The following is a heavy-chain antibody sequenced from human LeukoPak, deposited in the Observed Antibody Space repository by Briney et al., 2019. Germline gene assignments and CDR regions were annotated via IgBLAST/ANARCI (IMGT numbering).Heavy chain of an antibody. CDR2: IYYSGST. V-gene: IGHV4-31*03. Sequence: TSETLSLTCTVSGGSISSGGYYWSWIRQHPGKGLEWIEYIYYSGSTYYNPSLKSRVTISVYTSKNQFSLKLSSVTAADTAVYYCARVPFGFPYYYGMDVWGQGTTVTVSS. J-gene: IGHJ6*02. CDR3: ARVPFGFPYYYGMDV. D-gene: IGHD3-16*01. CDR1: GGSISSGGYY.